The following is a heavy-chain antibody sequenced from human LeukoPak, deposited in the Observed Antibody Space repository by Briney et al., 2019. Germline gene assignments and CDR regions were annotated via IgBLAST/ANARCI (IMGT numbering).Heavy chain of an antibody. CDR1: GGTFSSYA. D-gene: IGHD3-3*01. CDR2: IIPILGTA. CDR3: ASSIFLRSYYYYYMDV. Sequence: SVKVSCKASGGTFSSYAISWVRQAPGQGLEWMGRIIPILGTANYAQKFQGRVTITTDESTSTAYMELSSLRSEDTAVYYCASSIFLRSYYYYYMDVWGKGTTVTVSS. J-gene: IGHJ6*03. V-gene: IGHV1-69*11.